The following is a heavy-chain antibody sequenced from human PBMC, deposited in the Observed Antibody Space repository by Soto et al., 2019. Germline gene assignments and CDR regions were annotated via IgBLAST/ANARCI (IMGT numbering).Heavy chain of an antibody. J-gene: IGHJ6*02. CDR3: ARDPNYYDSSGYYYGMDV. Sequence: SVKVSCKASGGTFSSHAISWVRQAPGQGLEWMGGIIPIFGTANYAQKFQGRVTITADESTSTAYMELSSLRSEDTAVYYCARDPNYYDSSGYYYGMDVWGQGTTVTVSS. CDR1: GGTFSSHA. CDR2: IIPIFGTA. V-gene: IGHV1-69*13. D-gene: IGHD3-22*01.